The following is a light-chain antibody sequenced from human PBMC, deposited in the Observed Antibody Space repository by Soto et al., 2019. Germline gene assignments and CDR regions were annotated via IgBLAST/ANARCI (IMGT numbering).Light chain of an antibody. V-gene: IGKV1-5*01. Sequence: DIQFTKSPSSRSASVGDRVTITCRASQSISSWLAWYQQRPGKAPKLRIYDASCLESGVPSRFSGSGSGTEFTLTITSLQPDDFATYYCQQYNSYPWTFGQGTKGDIK. CDR2: DAS. CDR3: QQYNSYPWT. J-gene: IGKJ1*01. CDR1: QSISSW.